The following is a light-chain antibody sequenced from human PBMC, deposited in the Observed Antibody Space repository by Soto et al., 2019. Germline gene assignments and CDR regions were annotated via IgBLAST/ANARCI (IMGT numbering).Light chain of an antibody. CDR1: ESIAGTY. CDR2: AAS. V-gene: IGKV3-20*01. CDR3: QQYGGSPRT. Sequence: EIVLPQSPGTLSLSPGDRATLSCRASESIAGTYLAWYQQKPGQAPMLLIYAASSRATGIPDKFSASGSGTDFTLTINRLGPEDFAMYYCQQYGGSPRTFGQGTKVEIK. J-gene: IGKJ1*01.